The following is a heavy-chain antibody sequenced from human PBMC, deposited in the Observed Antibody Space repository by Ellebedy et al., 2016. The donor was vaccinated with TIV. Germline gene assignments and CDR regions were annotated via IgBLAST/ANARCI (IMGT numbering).Heavy chain of an antibody. J-gene: IGHJ4*02. V-gene: IGHV3-30*03. CDR2: ISYDGSNK. Sequence: GGSLRLSCAASGFTFSSYGMHWVRQAPGKGLEWVATISYDGSNKYYADSVEGRFTISRDNSKNTVYLQMNSLRAEDTAVYYCARDLDYWGQGTLVTVSS. CDR3: ARDLDY. CDR1: GFTFSSYG.